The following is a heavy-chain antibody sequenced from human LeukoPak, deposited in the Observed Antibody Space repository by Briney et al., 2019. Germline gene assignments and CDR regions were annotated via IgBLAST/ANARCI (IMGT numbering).Heavy chain of an antibody. CDR2: INHSGST. D-gene: IGHD2-2*01. V-gene: IGHV4-34*01. CDR3: ARAGNCSSTSCYPYFDY. Sequence: SETLSLTCAVYGGSFSGYYGSWIRQPPGKGLEWIGEINHSGSTNYNPSLKSRVTISVDTSKNQFSLKLSSVTAADTAVYYCARAGNCSSTSCYPYFDYWGQGTLVTVSS. J-gene: IGHJ4*02. CDR1: GGSFSGYY.